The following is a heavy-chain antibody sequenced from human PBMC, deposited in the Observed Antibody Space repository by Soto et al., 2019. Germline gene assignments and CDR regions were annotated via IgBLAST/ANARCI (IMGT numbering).Heavy chain of an antibody. D-gene: IGHD3-16*02. CDR1: GFNFSSYA. CDR2: ISYDGSNK. Sequence: GGSLRLSYADYGFNFSSYAMHWVRQATGKGLEWVAVISYDGSNKYYADSVTGRFTISRDNSKNTLYLQMTSLRAEDTAVYYCASYPYGMDVWGQGTTVTLSS. J-gene: IGHJ6*02. CDR3: ASYPYGMDV. V-gene: IGHV3-30-3*01.